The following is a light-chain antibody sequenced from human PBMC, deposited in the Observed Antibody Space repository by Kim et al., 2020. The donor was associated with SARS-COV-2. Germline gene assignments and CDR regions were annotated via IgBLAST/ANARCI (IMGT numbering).Light chain of an antibody. J-gene: IGLJ2*01. CDR1: TGAITSGHF. Sequence: QAVVTQEPLLSVSPGGTVTLTCGSSTGAITSGHFPYWFQQKPGQAPGTLIYDIDKKHSWTPARFSGSLLGGKAALTLWGAQPDDEADYYCLLFYGGVRVFGGGTQLTVL. CDR2: DID. V-gene: IGLV7-46*01. CDR3: LLFYGGVRV.